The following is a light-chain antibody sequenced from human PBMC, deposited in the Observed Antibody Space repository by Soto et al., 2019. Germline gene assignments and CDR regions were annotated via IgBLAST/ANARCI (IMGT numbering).Light chain of an antibody. Sequence: DIVLTQSPGTLSLSPGERATLSCRASQSVSSSYLAWHQQKPGQAPRLLIYGASSRATGIPDRFSGSGSGTAFTLTISRLEPEDFAVYYCQQYGSSPTWTFGQGTKVEIK. CDR1: QSVSSSY. CDR3: QQYGSSPTWT. J-gene: IGKJ1*01. CDR2: GAS. V-gene: IGKV3-20*01.